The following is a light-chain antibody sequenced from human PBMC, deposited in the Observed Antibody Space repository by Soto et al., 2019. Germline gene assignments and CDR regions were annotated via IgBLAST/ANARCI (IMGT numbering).Light chain of an antibody. V-gene: IGKV3-20*01. CDR2: GAS. CDR1: QSVSSSY. J-gene: IGKJ1*01. Sequence: EIVLTQSPGTLSLSPGERATLSCRASQSVSSSYLAWYQQKPGQAPRLLIHGASSRATGIPDRFSGSGSGTAFTLTIRRLEPEDFAVYYCQQYGGSPRTFGQGTKVEIK. CDR3: QQYGGSPRT.